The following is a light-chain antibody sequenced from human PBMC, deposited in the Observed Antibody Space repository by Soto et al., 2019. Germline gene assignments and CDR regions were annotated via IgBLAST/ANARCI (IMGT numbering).Light chain of an antibody. CDR3: QQYGSSPWT. CDR2: GAS. CDR1: QSVSSSY. V-gene: IGKV3-20*01. J-gene: IGKJ1*01. Sequence: EIVLTQSPGTLSLCPGERATLSCRASQSVSSSYLAWYQQKPGQAPRLLIYGASSRATGIPDRFSGSGSGTDFTLTNSRLEPEDFAVYYCQQYGSSPWTFGQGTKVEIK.